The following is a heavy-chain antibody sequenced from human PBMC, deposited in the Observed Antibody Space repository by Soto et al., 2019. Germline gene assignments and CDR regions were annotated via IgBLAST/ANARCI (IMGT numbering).Heavy chain of an antibody. V-gene: IGHV3-23*01. J-gene: IGHJ4*02. CDR1: GFTFNSYA. D-gene: IGHD5-12*01. CDR3: AKDGRYSGYARTFFGDY. CDR2: ISGSGGST. Sequence: GESLKISCAASGFTFNSYAMSWVRQAPGKGLEWVSAISGSGGSTYYADSVKGRFYISRDNSKNTLYLQMYSLRAEDTAVYYCAKDGRYSGYARTFFGDYWGQGTLVTVSS.